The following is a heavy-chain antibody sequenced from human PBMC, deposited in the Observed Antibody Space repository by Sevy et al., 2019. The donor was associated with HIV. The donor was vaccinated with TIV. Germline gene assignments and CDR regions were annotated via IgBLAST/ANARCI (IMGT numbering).Heavy chain of an antibody. J-gene: IGHJ5*02. D-gene: IGHD3-9*01. CDR2: VYYGGST. CDR3: ARGMWGKPTSGYVSWFDT. Sequence: SETLSLTCSVSGGSFSNYYWNWIRQPPGKGLQWLGYVYYGGSTNYNPSLKSRVTISADTSKNDCSLRLSSVTAADTAVYYCARGMWGKPTSGYVSWFDTWGQGTLVTVSS. V-gene: IGHV4-59*01. CDR1: GGSFSNYY.